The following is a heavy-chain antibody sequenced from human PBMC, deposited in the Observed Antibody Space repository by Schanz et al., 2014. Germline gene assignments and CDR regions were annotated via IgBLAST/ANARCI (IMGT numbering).Heavy chain of an antibody. CDR1: GLNFDYYG. CDR2: IGYDGSEK. D-gene: IGHD3-10*01. CDR3: ARGPIPIQGVPMDF. V-gene: IGHV3-33*01. J-gene: IGHJ4*02. Sequence: VQLVESGGGLVQPGGSLRLSCATSGLNFDYYGMNWVRQAPGKGLEWVANIGYDGSEKYYVDSVKGRFTISRDNSKDTLYLQMSGLTPEDTAVYYCARGPIPIQGVPMDFWGQGTLATVSS.